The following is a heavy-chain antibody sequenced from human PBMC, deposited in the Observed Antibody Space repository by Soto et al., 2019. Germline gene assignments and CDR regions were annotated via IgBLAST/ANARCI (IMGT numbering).Heavy chain of an antibody. CDR3: ARLDNAPQWDTYWYFDL. CDR2: IYYSGST. D-gene: IGHD1-26*01. V-gene: IGHV4-39*01. CDR1: GGSISSSSYY. J-gene: IGHJ2*01. Sequence: QLQLQESGPGLVKPSETLSLTCTVSGGSISSSSYYWGWIRQPPGKGLEWIGSIYYSGSTYYNPSLKSRVTISVDTSKNQFSLKLSSVTAADTAVYYCARLDNAPQWDTYWYFDLWGRGTLVTVSS.